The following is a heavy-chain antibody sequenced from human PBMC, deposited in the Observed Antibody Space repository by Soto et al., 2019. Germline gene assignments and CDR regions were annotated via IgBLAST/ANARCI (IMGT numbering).Heavy chain of an antibody. CDR2: IIPIFGTA. V-gene: IGHV1-69*12. Sequence: QVQLVQSGAEVKKPGSSVKVSCKASGGTFRSYAISWVRQAPGQGLEWMGGIIPIFGTANYAQKFQGRVTITADESTSTAYMELSSLRSEDTAVYYCAREWQIAARPYNWFDPWGQGTLVTVSS. CDR3: AREWQIAARPYNWFDP. D-gene: IGHD6-6*01. J-gene: IGHJ5*02. CDR1: GGTFRSYA.